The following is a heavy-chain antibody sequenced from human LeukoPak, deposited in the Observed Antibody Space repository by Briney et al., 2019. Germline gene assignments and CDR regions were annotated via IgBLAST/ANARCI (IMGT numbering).Heavy chain of an antibody. J-gene: IGHJ4*02. V-gene: IGHV1-69*13. CDR1: GGTFSSYA. Sequence: SVKVSCKASGGTFSSYAISWVRQAPGQGLEWMGGIIPIFGTANYAQKFQGRVTITADESTSTAYMELSSLRSEDTAVYYCARDQGTPYYDSSGYYRPLDYWGQGTLVTVSS. CDR2: IIPIFGTA. CDR3: ARDQGTPYYDSSGYYRPLDY. D-gene: IGHD3-22*01.